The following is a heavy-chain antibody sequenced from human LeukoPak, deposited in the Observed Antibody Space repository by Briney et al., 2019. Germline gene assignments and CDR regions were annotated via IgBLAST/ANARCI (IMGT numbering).Heavy chain of an antibody. Sequence: GGSLRLSCAASGFTFSSYSMNWVRQAPGKGLEWVSYISSSSSPIYYADSVKGRFTISRDNAKNSLYLQMNSLRDEDTAVYYCARDGMVRGVIIWDAFDIWGQGTMVTVSS. CDR2: ISSSSSPI. CDR3: ARDGMVRGVIIWDAFDI. CDR1: GFTFSSYS. D-gene: IGHD3-10*01. V-gene: IGHV3-48*02. J-gene: IGHJ3*02.